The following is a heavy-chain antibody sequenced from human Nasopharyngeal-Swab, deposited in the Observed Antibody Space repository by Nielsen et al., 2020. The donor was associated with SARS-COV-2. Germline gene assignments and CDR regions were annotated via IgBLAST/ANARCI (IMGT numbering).Heavy chain of an antibody. V-gene: IGHV3-23*01. D-gene: IGHD2-21*02. CDR3: ARGCDTDCFRVDS. CDR1: GFSINGYA. CDR2: ISASGRAT. J-gene: IGHJ4*02. Sequence: GEPLKISCVAFGFSINGYAMIWVRQAPGKGLEWVSGISASGRATYYADSAEGRLTISRDNSRNTLSLQMNNLRAEDTATYYCARGCDTDCFRVDSWGQGTLVTVSS.